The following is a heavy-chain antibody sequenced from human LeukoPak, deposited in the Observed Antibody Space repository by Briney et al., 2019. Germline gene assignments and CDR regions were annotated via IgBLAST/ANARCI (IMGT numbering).Heavy chain of an antibody. CDR1: GFNFSYYE. D-gene: IGHD6-6*01. CDR3: ASVSQVPPAPPYLGPADV. Sequence: PGGSLRLSCAASGFNFSYYEINWVRQAPGKGLEWVSYISSRSSVIYYADSVEGRFTISRDNAKNLLYLQMNSLRAEDTAVYYCASVSQVPPAPPYLGPADVWGQGTTVTVSS. J-gene: IGHJ6*02. V-gene: IGHV3-48*03. CDR2: ISSRSSVI.